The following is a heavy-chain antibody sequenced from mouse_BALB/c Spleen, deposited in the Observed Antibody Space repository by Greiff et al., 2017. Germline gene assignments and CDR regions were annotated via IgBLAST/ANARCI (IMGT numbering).Heavy chain of an antibody. J-gene: IGHJ2*01. CDR3: ARPYGSRGYFDY. Sequence: QVHVKQSGAELVRPGTSVKISCKASGYTFTNYWLGWVKQRPGHGLEWIGDIYPGGGYTNYNEKFKGKATLTADTSSSTAYMQLSSLTSEDSAVYFCARPYGSRGYFDYWGQGTTLTVSS. D-gene: IGHD1-1*01. V-gene: IGHV1-63*02. CDR2: IYPGGGYT. CDR1: GYTFTNYW.